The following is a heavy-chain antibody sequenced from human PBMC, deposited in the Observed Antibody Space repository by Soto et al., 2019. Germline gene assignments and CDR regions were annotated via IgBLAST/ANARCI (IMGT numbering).Heavy chain of an antibody. J-gene: IGHJ4*02. V-gene: IGHV4-59*01. CDR1: GGSISGYY. Sequence: QVQLQESGPGLVKPSETLSLTCTVSGGSISGYYWNWIRQPPGKGLEWIGYIYYSGSTNYNPSLKSRVTISLDTSMIQFSLKLSSVTAADTATYYCARGYCSGGSCYWFDYWGQGTLVTVSS. CDR2: IYYSGST. D-gene: IGHD2-15*01. CDR3: ARGYCSGGSCYWFDY.